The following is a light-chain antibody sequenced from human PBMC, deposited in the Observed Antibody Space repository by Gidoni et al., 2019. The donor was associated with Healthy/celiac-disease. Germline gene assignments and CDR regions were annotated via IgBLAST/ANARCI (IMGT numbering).Light chain of an antibody. J-gene: IGLJ1*01. V-gene: IGLV2-14*01. Sequence: QSALTQPASVSGSPGQSITISCTGTSSDVGGYNYVSCYQQHPGKAPKLMLYEVSNRPSGVSNRFSGSKSGNTASLTISGLQAEDEADYYCSSYTSSSTYVFGTGTKVTVL. CDR2: EVS. CDR3: SSYTSSSTYV. CDR1: SSDVGGYNY.